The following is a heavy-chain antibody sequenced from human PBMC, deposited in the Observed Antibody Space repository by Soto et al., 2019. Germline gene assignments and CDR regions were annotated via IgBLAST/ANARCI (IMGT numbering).Heavy chain of an antibody. J-gene: IGHJ5*02. Sequence: SETLSLTCTVSGGSISSGGYYWSWIRQHPGKGLEWIGYIYYSGSTYYNPSLKSRVTISVDTSKNQFSLKLSSVTAADTAVYYCARYCSSTSCNNWFDPWGQGTLVTVSS. V-gene: IGHV4-31*03. CDR2: IYYSGST. CDR1: GGSISSGGYY. CDR3: ARYCSSTSCNNWFDP. D-gene: IGHD2-2*01.